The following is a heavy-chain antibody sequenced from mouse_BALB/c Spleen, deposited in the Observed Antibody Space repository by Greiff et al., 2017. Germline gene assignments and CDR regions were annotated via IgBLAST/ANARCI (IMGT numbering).Heavy chain of an antibody. CDR2: IDPENGNT. D-gene: IGHD2-4*01. Sequence: EVQLQQSGAELVRPGALVKLSCKASGFNIKDYYMHWVKQRPEQGLEWIGWIDPENGNTIYDPKFQGKASITADTSSNTAYLQLSSLTSEDTAVYYCARREAYEYAWFAYWGQGTLVTVSA. J-gene: IGHJ3*01. V-gene: IGHV14-1*02. CDR1: GFNIKDYY. CDR3: ARREAYEYAWFAY.